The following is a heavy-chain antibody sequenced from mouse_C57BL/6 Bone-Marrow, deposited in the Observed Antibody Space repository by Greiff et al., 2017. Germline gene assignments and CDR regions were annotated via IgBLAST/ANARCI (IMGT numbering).Heavy chain of an antibody. J-gene: IGHJ4*01. CDR3: ARIDGYFAYYAMDY. V-gene: IGHV1-55*01. CDR2: IYPGSGST. CDR1: GYTFTSYW. D-gene: IGHD2-3*01. Sequence: QVQLKQPGAELVKPGASVKMSCKASGYTFTSYWITWVKQRPGQGLEWIGDIYPGSGSTNYNEEFKSKATLTVDTSSSTAYMQLSSLTSEDSAVYYCARIDGYFAYYAMDYWGQGTSGTVSS.